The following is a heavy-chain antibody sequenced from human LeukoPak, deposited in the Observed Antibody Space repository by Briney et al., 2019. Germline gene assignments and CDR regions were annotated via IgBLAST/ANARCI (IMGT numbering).Heavy chain of an antibody. CDR3: ARFRYDNNGLLRAFDY. D-gene: IGHD3-22*01. J-gene: IGHJ4*02. Sequence: GGSLRLSCTASGFTFSNYWMTWVRQAPGKGLEWVANIKQDGSEKYYVDSVKGRFTISRDNAKSSMYVQMNSLRAEDTAVYFCARFRYDNNGLLRAFDYWGQGTLVTVSS. CDR1: GFTFSNYW. CDR2: IKQDGSEK. V-gene: IGHV3-7*01.